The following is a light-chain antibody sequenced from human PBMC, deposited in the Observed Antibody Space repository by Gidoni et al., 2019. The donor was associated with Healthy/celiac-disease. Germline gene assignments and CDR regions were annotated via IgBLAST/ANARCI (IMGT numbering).Light chain of an antibody. CDR1: SSNIGAGYD. J-gene: IGLJ2*01. CDR2: GNR. Sequence: QSVLTHPPSVSGAPGQRVTISCTGSSSNIGAGYDVHWYQQLPGTAPKLLIYGNRNRPSGVPDRFSGPKSGTSASLAITGLQAEDEADYYCQSYDSSLSGSKVFGGGTKLTVL. V-gene: IGLV1-40*01. CDR3: QSYDSSLSGSKV.